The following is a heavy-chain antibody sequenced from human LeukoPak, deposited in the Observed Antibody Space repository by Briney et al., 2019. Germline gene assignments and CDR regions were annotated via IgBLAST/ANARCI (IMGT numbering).Heavy chain of an antibody. CDR2: INPSGGTT. CDR3: ARRGSGWGVAY. Sequence: ASVKVSCKASGYFFSNYFIHWVRQAPGQGLEWMGIINPSGGTTSYTQKFQGRVTMTRDMSTTTIYMELSSLRSEDTAVYYCARRGSGWGVAYWGQGTLVTVSS. D-gene: IGHD6-19*01. J-gene: IGHJ4*02. CDR1: GYFFSNYF. V-gene: IGHV1-46*01.